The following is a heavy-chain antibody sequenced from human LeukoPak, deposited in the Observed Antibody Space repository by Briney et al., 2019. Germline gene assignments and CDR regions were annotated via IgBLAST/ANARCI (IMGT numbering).Heavy chain of an antibody. CDR2: ISYDGGNT. CDR1: GFTFSSNA. CDR3: AKEGTGIHFDY. Sequence: GVSPRLSCAASGFTFSSNAIHWVRQAPGKGLEWVAEISYDGGNTYYADSVKGRSTISRDNSKNTLYLQMNSLRAEDTAVYYCAKEGTGIHFDYWGQGTLVTVSS. V-gene: IGHV3-30-3*01. D-gene: IGHD1-1*01. J-gene: IGHJ4*02.